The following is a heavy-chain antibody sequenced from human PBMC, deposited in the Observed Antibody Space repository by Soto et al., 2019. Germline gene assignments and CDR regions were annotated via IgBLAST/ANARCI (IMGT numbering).Heavy chain of an antibody. CDR1: GFTFSSYS. Sequence: GGSLRLSCAASGFTFSSYSMNWVRQAPGKGLEWVSYISSSSSTIYYADSVKGRFTISRDNSKNTLYLQMNSLRAEDTAVYYCARIFSVVTMVRGVSYFDYWGQGTLVTVSS. CDR2: ISSSSSTI. V-gene: IGHV3-48*01. J-gene: IGHJ4*02. D-gene: IGHD3-10*01. CDR3: ARIFSVVTMVRGVSYFDY.